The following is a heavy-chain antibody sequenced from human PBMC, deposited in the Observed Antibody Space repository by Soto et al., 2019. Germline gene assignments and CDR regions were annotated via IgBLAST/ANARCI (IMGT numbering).Heavy chain of an antibody. CDR1: GFNLSHPW. Sequence: EVLLVESGGGLGKPGGSLRLSCAASGFNLSHPWMTWVRQAAGKGLEWVGHIKSKIDGGTADYAAPVKGRFTISRDDSKNMVYLQMNSLKTEDTAVYYCTTGIYYDLWTGHHNVAYWGQGTLVTVSS. J-gene: IGHJ4*02. V-gene: IGHV3-15*01. CDR2: IKSKIDGGTA. D-gene: IGHD3-9*01. CDR3: TTGIYYDLWTGHHNVAY.